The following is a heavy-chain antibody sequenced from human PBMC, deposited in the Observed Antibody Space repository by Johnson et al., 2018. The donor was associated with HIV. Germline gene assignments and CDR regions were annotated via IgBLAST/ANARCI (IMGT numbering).Heavy chain of an antibody. CDR3: ARAAYSGSHHDAFDI. V-gene: IGHV3-66*01. D-gene: IGHD1-26*01. J-gene: IGHJ3*02. CDR1: GFTVSSNY. Sequence: MMLVESGGGLVQPGGSLRVSCAASGFTVSSNYMSWVRQAPGKGLEWVSVIYSGGSTYYADSVKGRYTISRDNSKNTLYLQMNSLRAEDTAVYYCARAAYSGSHHDAFDIWGQGTMVTVSS. CDR2: IYSGGST.